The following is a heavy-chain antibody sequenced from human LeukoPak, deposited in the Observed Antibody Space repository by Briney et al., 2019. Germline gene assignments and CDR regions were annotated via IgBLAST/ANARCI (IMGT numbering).Heavy chain of an antibody. D-gene: IGHD2-2*01. J-gene: IGHJ4*02. Sequence: GASVKVSCKASGYTFTSYDINWVRQATGQGLEWMGWMNPNSGNTGYAQKFQGRITITRNTSISTAYMELSSLTSEDTAVYYCARTCSSTSCSDFDYWGQGTLVTVSS. V-gene: IGHV1-8*03. CDR2: MNPNSGNT. CDR3: ARTCSSTSCSDFDY. CDR1: GYTFTSYD.